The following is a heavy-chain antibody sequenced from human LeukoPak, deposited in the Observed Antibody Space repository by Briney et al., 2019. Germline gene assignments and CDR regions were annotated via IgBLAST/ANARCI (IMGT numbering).Heavy chain of an antibody. CDR3: ARESSVSGWYIY. D-gene: IGHD6-19*01. V-gene: IGHV3-53*04. CDR1: GFTVSNSF. J-gene: IGHJ4*02. CDR2: IYAGGTT. Sequence: PGGSLRLSCAASGFTVSNSFMGWVRQAPGAGLEWVSGIYAGGTTYYADSVQGRFTISRHNSENTLYLQMNSLRPEDTAVYYCARESSVSGWYIYWGQGTLVTVS.